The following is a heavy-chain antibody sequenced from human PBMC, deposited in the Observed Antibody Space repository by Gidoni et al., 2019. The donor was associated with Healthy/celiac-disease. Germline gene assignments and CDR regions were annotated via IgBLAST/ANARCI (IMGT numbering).Heavy chain of an antibody. Sequence: EVQLLESGGGLVQPGGSLRLSCAASGFTFSRYDISWVRQAPGKGLEWVSAISGSGGSTYYADSVKGRFTISRDNSKNTLYLQMNSLRAEDTAVYYCAARITIFGVALDYYYYGMDVWGQGTTVTVSS. D-gene: IGHD3-3*01. CDR1: GFTFSRYD. J-gene: IGHJ6*02. V-gene: IGHV3-23*01. CDR3: AARITIFGVALDYYYYGMDV. CDR2: ISGSGGST.